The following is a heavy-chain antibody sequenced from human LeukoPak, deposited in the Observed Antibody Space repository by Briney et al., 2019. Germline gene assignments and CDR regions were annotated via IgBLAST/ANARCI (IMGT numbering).Heavy chain of an antibody. CDR3: ARDPVLTAIYYYYFKDI. V-gene: IGHV3-30*01. CDR2: ISYDGSNN. CDR1: GFTFSTYA. J-gene: IGHJ6*03. Sequence: GGSLRLSCAASGFTFSTYAIHWVRQAPGKGLEWVAVISYDGSNNSYADSVKGRFPISRDNSKNTPYLQMNSLRAEDTAVYYCARDPVLTAIYYYYFKDIWGKGTTVTVSS. D-gene: IGHD2-21*02.